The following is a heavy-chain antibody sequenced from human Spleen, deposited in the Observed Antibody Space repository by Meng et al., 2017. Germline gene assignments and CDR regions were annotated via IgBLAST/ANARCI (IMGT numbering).Heavy chain of an antibody. D-gene: IGHD4-11*01. CDR2: INHSGST. V-gene: IGHV4-34*01. CDR1: GGSFSGYY. J-gene: IGHJ4*02. Sequence: QLQQWGAGLLKPSETLSLTCAVYGGSFSGYYWSWIRQPPGKGLEWIGEINHSGSTNYNPSLESRATISVDTSQNNLSLKLSSVTAADSAVYYCARGPTTMAHDFDYWGQGTLVTVSS. CDR3: ARGPTTMAHDFDY.